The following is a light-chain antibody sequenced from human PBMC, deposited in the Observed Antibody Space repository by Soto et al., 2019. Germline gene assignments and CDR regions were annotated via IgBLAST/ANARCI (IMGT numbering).Light chain of an antibody. V-gene: IGLV2-14*01. CDR1: SSDVGGYNY. CDR2: EVR. Sequence: ALTQPASVSGSPGQSITISCTGTSSDVGGYNYVSWYRQHPGKAPKLMIYEVRNRPSGVSNRFSGSKSGNTASLTISGLQAEDEADYYCSSYTRSSTLIFGIGTKVTVL. CDR3: SSYTRSSTLI. J-gene: IGLJ1*01.